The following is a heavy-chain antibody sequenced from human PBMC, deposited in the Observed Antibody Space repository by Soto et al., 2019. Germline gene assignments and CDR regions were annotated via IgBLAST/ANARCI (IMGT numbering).Heavy chain of an antibody. J-gene: IGHJ4*02. Sequence: QVQLVQSGAEVKKPGSSVKVSCKASGGTFSSYAISWVRQAPGQGLEWMGGIIPIFGTANYAQKFQGRVTITADESTSTAYMKLSSMRSEDTAVYYCARDRGYCISTCCYAFQYDYWGQGTLVTVSS. D-gene: IGHD2-2*01. V-gene: IGHV1-69*12. CDR1: GGTFSSYA. CDR2: IIPIFGTA. CDR3: ARDRGYCISTCCYAFQYDY.